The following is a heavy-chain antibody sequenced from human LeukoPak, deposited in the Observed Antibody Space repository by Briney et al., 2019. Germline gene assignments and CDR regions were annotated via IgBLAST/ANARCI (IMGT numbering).Heavy chain of an antibody. Sequence: GASVKVSCKASGGTFSSYAISWVRQAPGQGLEWMGGIIPIFGTANYAQKLQGRVTITADKSTSTAYMELSSLRSEDTAVYYCARDRFPYYDILTGYYNFDYWGQGTLVTVSS. J-gene: IGHJ4*02. CDR1: GGTFSSYA. D-gene: IGHD3-9*01. V-gene: IGHV1-69*06. CDR3: ARDRFPYYDILTGYYNFDY. CDR2: IIPIFGTA.